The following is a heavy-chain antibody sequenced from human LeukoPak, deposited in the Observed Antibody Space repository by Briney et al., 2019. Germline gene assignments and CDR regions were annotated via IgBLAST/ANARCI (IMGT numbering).Heavy chain of an antibody. Sequence: SETLSLTCAVSGGSISSSNWWSWVRQPPGKGLEWIGEIYHSGSTNYNPSLKSRVTISVDTSKNQFSLKLSSVTAADTAVYYCARSSFAATTIYSYFEFWGQGTLVTVSS. CDR2: IYHSGST. D-gene: IGHD6-6*01. CDR1: GGSISSSNW. J-gene: IGHJ4*02. V-gene: IGHV4-4*02. CDR3: ARSSFAATTIYSYFEF.